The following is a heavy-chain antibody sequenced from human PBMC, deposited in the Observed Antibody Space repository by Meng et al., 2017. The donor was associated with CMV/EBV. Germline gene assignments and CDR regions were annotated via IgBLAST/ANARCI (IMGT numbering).Heavy chain of an antibody. CDR3: AREPGYCSSTSCYTSHYYYGMDV. CDR2: IYSGGST. Sequence: GESLKISCSVSADTSTFYSLSWVRQAPGKGLEWVSVIYSGGSTYYADSVKGRFTISRDNSKNTLYLQMNSLRAEDTAVYYCAREPGYCSSTSCYTSHYYYGMDVWGQGTTVTVSS. V-gene: IGHV3-66*02. D-gene: IGHD2-2*02. CDR1: ADTSTFYS. J-gene: IGHJ6*02.